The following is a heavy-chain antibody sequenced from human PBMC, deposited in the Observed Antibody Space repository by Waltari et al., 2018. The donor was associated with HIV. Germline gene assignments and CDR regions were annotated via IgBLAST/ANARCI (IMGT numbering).Heavy chain of an antibody. CDR1: GFAFSRYW. CDR2: INENGDEK. D-gene: IGHD2-15*01. J-gene: IGHJ4*02. Sequence: EVQLADSGGGLVQPGGYINVSCEVSGFAFSRYWMSWVRQAPGKGPEWVANINENGDEKYHVDSMKGRFVISRDNTKQSLYLEMKNLRVEDTAVYYCVRGSGSFWGQGTLVTVSS. V-gene: IGHV3-7*04. CDR3: VRGSGSF.